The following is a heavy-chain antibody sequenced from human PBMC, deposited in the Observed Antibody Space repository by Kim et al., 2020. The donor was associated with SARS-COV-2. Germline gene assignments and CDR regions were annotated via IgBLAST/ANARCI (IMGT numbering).Heavy chain of an antibody. V-gene: IGHV3-23*01. J-gene: IGHJ4*02. CDR1: GFTFSTYG. CDR3: AKGYTVAGKSHSFDY. CDR2: ISNNGAGT. D-gene: IGHD6-19*01. Sequence: GGSLRLSCAASGFTFSTYGMAWVRQAPGKGLEFVAIISNNGAGTFYADAVQGRFTISRDNSKNTLSLQMNSLRVDDTAVYFCAKGYTVAGKSHSFDYWGRGALVIVSS.